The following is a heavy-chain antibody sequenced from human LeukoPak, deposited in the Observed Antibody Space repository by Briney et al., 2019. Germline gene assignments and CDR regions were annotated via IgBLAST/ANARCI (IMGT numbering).Heavy chain of an antibody. Sequence: SETLSLTCAVYVGSFSGYYWSWIRQPPGKGLEWIGEINHSRSTNYNPSLKSRVTISVDTSKNQFSLKLSSVTAADTAVYYCARSEGGELWFSYWGQGTLVTVSS. D-gene: IGHD5-18*01. CDR1: VGSFSGYY. CDR3: ARSEGGELWFSY. CDR2: INHSRST. V-gene: IGHV4-34*01. J-gene: IGHJ4*02.